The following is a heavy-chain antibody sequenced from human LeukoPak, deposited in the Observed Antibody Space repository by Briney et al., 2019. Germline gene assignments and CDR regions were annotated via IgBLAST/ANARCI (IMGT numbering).Heavy chain of an antibody. CDR1: GYSFTSYW. V-gene: IGHV5-51*01. J-gene: IGHJ5*02. CDR2: IYPDDSDT. D-gene: IGHD3-22*01. CDR3: ARHGRYSSGSRWFGA. Sequence: KRGESLKISCKGSGYSFTSYWIGWVRQMPGKGLEWMGIIYPDDSDTRYSPSFQGQVTISADKSISPAYLQRSSLTASDTAMYYCARHGRYSSGSRWFGAWSEGSLVTVSA.